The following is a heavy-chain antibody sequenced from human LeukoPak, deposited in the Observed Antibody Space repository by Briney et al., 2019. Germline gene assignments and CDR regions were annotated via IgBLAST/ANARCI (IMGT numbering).Heavy chain of an antibody. CDR3: ARESWGDCSGGSCYRDNWFDP. CDR2: IYTSGNT. J-gene: IGHJ5*02. Sequence: PSETLSLTCTVSGGSISSYYWSWIRQPAGKGLEWIGRIYTSGNTNYNPSLKSRVTMSGDTSKNHFSLKLTSVTAADTAVYYCARESWGDCSGGSCYRDNWFDPWGQGTLVTVSS. CDR1: GGSISSYY. D-gene: IGHD2-15*01. V-gene: IGHV4-4*07.